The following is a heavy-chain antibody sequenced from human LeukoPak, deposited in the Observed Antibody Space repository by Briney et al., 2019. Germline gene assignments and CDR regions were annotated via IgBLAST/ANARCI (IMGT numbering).Heavy chain of an antibody. D-gene: IGHD2-2*01. CDR3: ASSTQISKYGDY. Sequence: RSGGSLRLSCAASGFTFSSYWMHWVRQAPGKGLVWVSRINSDGSITTYADSVRGRFTISRGNAKSTLYLQMNSLRAEDTAVYYLASSTQISKYGDYWGQGALVTVSS. CDR2: INSDGSIT. J-gene: IGHJ4*02. CDR1: GFTFSSYW. V-gene: IGHV3-74*01.